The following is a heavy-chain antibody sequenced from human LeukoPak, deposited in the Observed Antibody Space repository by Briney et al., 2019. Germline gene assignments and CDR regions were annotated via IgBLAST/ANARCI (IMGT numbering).Heavy chain of an antibody. CDR1: GGTFSSYA. Sequence: SVKVSCKASGGTFSSYAISWVRQAPGQGLEWMGRIIPIFGTANYAQKFQGRVTITTDESTSTAYMELSSLRSEDTAVYYCARDPDYYDSSGYYLVDAFDIRVQGTMVTVPS. CDR2: IIPIFGTA. J-gene: IGHJ3*02. D-gene: IGHD3-22*01. V-gene: IGHV1-69*05. CDR3: ARDPDYYDSSGYYLVDAFDI.